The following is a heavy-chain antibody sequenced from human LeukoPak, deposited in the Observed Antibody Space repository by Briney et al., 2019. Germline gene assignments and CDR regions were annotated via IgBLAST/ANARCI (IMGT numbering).Heavy chain of an antibody. J-gene: IGHJ5*02. CDR1: GGTFSSYT. Sequence: ASVKVSCKASGGTFSSYTINWVRQATGQGLEWMGWMNPNSGNTGYAQKFQGRVTMTRNASISTAYMELSSLRSEDTAVYYCARGRQWLVLGNVNNWFDPWGQGTLVTVSS. V-gene: IGHV1-8*02. CDR3: ARGRQWLVLGNVNNWFDP. D-gene: IGHD6-19*01. CDR2: MNPNSGNT.